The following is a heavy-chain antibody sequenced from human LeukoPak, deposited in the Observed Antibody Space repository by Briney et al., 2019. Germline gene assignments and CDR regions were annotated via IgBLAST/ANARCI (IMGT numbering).Heavy chain of an antibody. CDR1: GDSLSSGCYS. CDR2: IRYSGSI. CDR3: TTDGEDDSSGFYSDH. J-gene: IGHJ5*02. V-gene: IGHV4-30-4*07. Sequence: SQTLSPTCEVSGDSLSSGCYSWSWIRQPPGKGLEWIGYIRYSGSIYYNSSLKSRLTMPVEASKTQFSLRLNSVTAADTAVYYCTTDGEDDSSGFYSDHWGQGTLVTVSS. D-gene: IGHD3-22*01.